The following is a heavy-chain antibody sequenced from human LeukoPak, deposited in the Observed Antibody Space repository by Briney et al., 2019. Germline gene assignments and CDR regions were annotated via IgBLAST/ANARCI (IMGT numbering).Heavy chain of an antibody. D-gene: IGHD1-26*01. CDR1: GFTFSSYG. CDR2: ISYDGSNK. Sequence: PGGSLRLSCAASGFTFSSYGMHWVRQAPGKGLEWVAVISYDGSNKYYADSVKGRFTISRDNSKNTLYLQMNSLRAEDTAVYYCAKDWDVDLSYWGQGTLVTVSS. V-gene: IGHV3-30*18. J-gene: IGHJ4*02. CDR3: AKDWDVDLSY.